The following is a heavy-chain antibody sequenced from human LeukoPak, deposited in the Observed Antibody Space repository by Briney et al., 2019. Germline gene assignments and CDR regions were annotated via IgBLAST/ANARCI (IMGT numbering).Heavy chain of an antibody. J-gene: IGHJ3*02. Sequence: ASVKVSCKASGYTFTSYGISWVRQAPGQGLEWMGWISAYNGNTNYAQKLQGRVTMTTDTSTSTAYMELRSLRSDDTAVYYCARDLIWFGEYAFDIWGQGTMVTVSS. V-gene: IGHV1-18*01. CDR3: ARDLIWFGEYAFDI. CDR2: ISAYNGNT. D-gene: IGHD3-10*01. CDR1: GYTFTSYG.